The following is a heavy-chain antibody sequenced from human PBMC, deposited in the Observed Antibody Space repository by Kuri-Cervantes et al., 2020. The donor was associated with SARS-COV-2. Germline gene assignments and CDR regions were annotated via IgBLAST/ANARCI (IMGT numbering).Heavy chain of an antibody. CDR3: ASGYCSSTSCYPPRGGYYYYYGMDV. CDR2: IGRDGHT. V-gene: IGHV3-23*01. D-gene: IGHD2-2*01. CDR1: GFTFTAYA. J-gene: IGHJ6*02. Sequence: GASLKISCAASGFTFTAYAMSWVRQAPGRGLEWVSSIGRDGHTFYADSVKGRFTISRDNAKNTLYLRMNSLRAEDTAVYYCASGYCSSTSCYPPRGGYYYYYGMDVWGQGTTVTVSS.